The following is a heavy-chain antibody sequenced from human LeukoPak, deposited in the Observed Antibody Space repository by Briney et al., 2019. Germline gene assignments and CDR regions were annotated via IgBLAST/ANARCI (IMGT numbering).Heavy chain of an antibody. V-gene: IGHV3-7*01. CDR2: IKQDGSEK. J-gene: IGHJ3*01. D-gene: IGHD4-17*01. CDR3: ATVGAVTDGAFDV. CDR1: GFTFSNYW. Sequence: PGGSLRLSCAASGFTFSNYWMSWVRQAPGKGLEWVANIKQDGSEKYYVDSVKGRFTISRDNAKNSLYLQMNSLRVEDTAIYYCATVGAVTDGAFDVWGQGTMVTVSS.